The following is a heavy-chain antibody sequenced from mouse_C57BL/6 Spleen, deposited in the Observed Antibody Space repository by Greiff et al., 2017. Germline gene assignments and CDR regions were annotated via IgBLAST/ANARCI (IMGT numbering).Heavy chain of an antibody. CDR1: GYTFTDYE. CDR3: TRDWAGAMDY. J-gene: IGHJ4*01. V-gene: IGHV1-15*01. Sequence: QVQLQQSGAELVRPGASVTLSCKASGYTFTDYEMHWVKQTPVHGLEWIGAIDPETGGTAYNQKFKGKAILTADKSSSTAYMALRSLTSAASAVYYCTRDWAGAMDYWGQGTSVTVSS. CDR2: IDPETGGT. D-gene: IGHD4-1*01.